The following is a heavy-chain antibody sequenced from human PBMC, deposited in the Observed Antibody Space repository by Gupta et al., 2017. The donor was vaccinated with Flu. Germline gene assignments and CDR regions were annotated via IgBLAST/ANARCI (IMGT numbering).Heavy chain of an antibody. V-gene: IGHV1-2*06. CDR1: GYTFTGYH. J-gene: IGHJ4*02. CDR2: INPNSGGT. Sequence: GYTFTGYHLHWVRQAPGQGLEWMGRINPNSGGTNFAQNFQGRVTMTRDTSISTAYMELSRLGSDDTAVYYCARDEKSIDYWGQGTLVTVSS. CDR3: ARDEKSIDY.